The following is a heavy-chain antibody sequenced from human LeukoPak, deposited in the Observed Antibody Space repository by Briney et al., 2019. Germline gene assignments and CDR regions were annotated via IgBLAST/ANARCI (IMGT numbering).Heavy chain of an antibody. Sequence: GGSLRLFCAAAGFTFSSYGLHWVRQAPGKGLEWVAFIGYDGSNKYTADSARGRFTLSRDNSKDTLYLQMNSLRAEDTAVYYCAKRGGTTVTTSNFHMDVWGKGTTVTVSS. D-gene: IGHD4-17*01. V-gene: IGHV3-30*02. J-gene: IGHJ6*03. CDR2: IGYDGSNK. CDR3: AKRGGTTVTTSNFHMDV. CDR1: GFTFSSYG.